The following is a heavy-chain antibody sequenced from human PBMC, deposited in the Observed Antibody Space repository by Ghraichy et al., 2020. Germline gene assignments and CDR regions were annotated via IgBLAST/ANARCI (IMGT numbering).Heavy chain of an antibody. Sequence: GGSLRLSCADSGLTFSTYAMSWVRQAPGKGLQWVSSISAGGRDIFYGDSVKGRFTVSKDNSKNTLYLQMNSLRAEDTALYYCAKIGTTSQTDYWGQGTLVTVSS. D-gene: IGHD1-14*01. J-gene: IGHJ4*02. CDR1: GLTFSTYA. CDR2: ISAGGRDI. V-gene: IGHV3-23*01. CDR3: AKIGTTSQTDY.